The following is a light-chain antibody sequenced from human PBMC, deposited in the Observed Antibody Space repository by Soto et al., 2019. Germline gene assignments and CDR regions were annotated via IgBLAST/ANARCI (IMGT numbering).Light chain of an antibody. V-gene: IGKV3-11*01. Sequence: EIVLTQSPGTLSLSPGERAALSCRASQSVSNYLAWYQQKPGQAPRLLIYDASNRATGIPARFSGGGSGTAFTLPISSLEPEDFAVYYCQHRSNWHITFGQGTRLDIK. CDR1: QSVSNY. CDR3: QHRSNWHIT. CDR2: DAS. J-gene: IGKJ5*01.